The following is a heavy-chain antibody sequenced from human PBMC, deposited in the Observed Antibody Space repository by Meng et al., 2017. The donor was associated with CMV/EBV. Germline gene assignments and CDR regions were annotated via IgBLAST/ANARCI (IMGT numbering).Heavy chain of an antibody. D-gene: IGHD2-2*01. V-gene: IGHV3-30-3*01. Sequence: GESLRLSCAASGFTFSSYAMHWVRQAPGKGLEWVAVISYDGSNKYYADSVKGRFTISRDNSKNTLYLQMNSLRAEDTAVYYCARGLRLGKYQLLRGASGDYWGQGTLVTSPQ. J-gene: IGHJ4*02. CDR3: ARGLRLGKYQLLRGASGDY. CDR1: GFTFSSYA. CDR2: ISYDGSNK.